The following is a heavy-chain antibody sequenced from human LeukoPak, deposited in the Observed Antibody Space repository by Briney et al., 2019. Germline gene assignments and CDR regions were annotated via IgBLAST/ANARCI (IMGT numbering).Heavy chain of an antibody. Sequence: GESLKISCKGSGYSFVDYWIGWVRQMPGKGPEWMGIIFPHESDIKYNPSFQGQVTISADKSITTAYLQWSSLKASDTAMYYCACREFYSPWPGPWGQGTLVTVSS. CDR2: IFPHESDI. V-gene: IGHV5-51*01. D-gene: IGHD5-18*01. CDR3: ACREFYSPWPGP. J-gene: IGHJ5*02. CDR1: GYSFVDYW.